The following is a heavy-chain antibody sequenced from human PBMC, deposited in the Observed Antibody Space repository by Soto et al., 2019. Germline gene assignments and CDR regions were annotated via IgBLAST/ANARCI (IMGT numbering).Heavy chain of an antibody. CDR3: ATSDTVKWVYYYGMDV. CDR2: ISGSGGST. V-gene: IGHV3-23*01. CDR1: GFTFSSYA. D-gene: IGHD4-17*01. Sequence: EVQLLESGGGLVQPGGSLRLSCAASGFTFSSYAMSWVRQAPGKGLEWVSAISGSGGSTYYADSVKGRFTISRDNSKNALYLQMNGLRAEDTAVYYCATSDTVKWVYYYGMDVWGQGTTVTVSS. J-gene: IGHJ6*02.